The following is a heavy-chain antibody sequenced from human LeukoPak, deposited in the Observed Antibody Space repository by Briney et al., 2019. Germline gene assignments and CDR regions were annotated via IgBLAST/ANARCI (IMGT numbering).Heavy chain of an antibody. J-gene: IGHJ4*02. V-gene: IGHV3-66*02. D-gene: IGHD6-6*01. CDR2: IDSGGST. Sequence: PGGSLRLSCAASEFTVSSNYMSWVRQAPGKGLEWVSVIDSGGSTYYADSVKGRFTISRDNSKNTLYLQMNSLRAEDTAVYYCARVRSSSSVYFDYWGQGTLVTVSS. CDR3: ARVRSSSSVYFDY. CDR1: EFTVSSNY.